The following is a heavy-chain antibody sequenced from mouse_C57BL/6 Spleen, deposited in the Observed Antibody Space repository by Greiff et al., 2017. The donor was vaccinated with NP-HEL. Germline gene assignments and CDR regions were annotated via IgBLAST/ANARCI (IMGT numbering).Heavy chain of an antibody. CDR1: GSPFGSYP. V-gene: IGHV5-4*01. CDR2: FSIGGGST. D-gene: IGHD1-1*01. Sequence: EVSLVDSGGALLNPGGSLKLSCPASGSPFGSYPLLWVPQPPEKGLGWLATFSIGGGSTYYPAKLKGGSTISRDKAKNNLYLQMSHLKSEDTAMYYCARDRNSRWTTTWYFDVWGTGTTVTVSS. CDR3: ARDRNSRWTTTWYFDV. J-gene: IGHJ1*03.